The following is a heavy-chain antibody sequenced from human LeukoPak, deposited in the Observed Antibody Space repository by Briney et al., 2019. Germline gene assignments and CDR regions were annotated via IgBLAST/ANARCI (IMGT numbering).Heavy chain of an antibody. CDR1: GGSISSYY. CDR2: IYYSGST. V-gene: IGHV4-59*01. J-gene: IGHJ3*02. CDR3: ARDLGEAADDAFDI. D-gene: IGHD6-13*01. Sequence: PSETLSLTCTVSGGSISSYYWSWIRQPPGKGLEWIGYIYYSGSTNYNLSLKSRVTISVDTSKNQFSLRLSSVTAADTAVYYCARDLGEAADDAFDIWGQGTMVTVSS.